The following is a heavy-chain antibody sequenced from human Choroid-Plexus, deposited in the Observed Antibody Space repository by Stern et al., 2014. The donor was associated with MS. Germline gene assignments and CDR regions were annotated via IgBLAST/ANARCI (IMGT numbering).Heavy chain of an antibody. D-gene: IGHD2/OR15-2a*01. CDR2: VANDGSNK. Sequence: VQLVESGGGVVQPGRPLRLSCVASGFTFGSCAMHRVRQAPGKGLEWAAGVANDGSNKYYADSVKGRFTISRDNSQNTLYMQMSSLRPEDTAVYYCAKDRQYLTYFFDHWGQGSLVTVSS. V-gene: IGHV3-30*18. CDR3: AKDRQYLTYFFDH. CDR1: GFTFGSCA. J-gene: IGHJ5*02.